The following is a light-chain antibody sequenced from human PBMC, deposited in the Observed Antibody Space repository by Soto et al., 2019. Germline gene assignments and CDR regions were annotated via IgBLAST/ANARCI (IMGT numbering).Light chain of an antibody. CDR3: QSYDDSLGGHVI. CDR2: ANT. J-gene: IGLJ2*01. V-gene: IGLV1-40*01. CDR1: SSYIGAGYD. Sequence: QSVLTQPPSVSGAPGQRVTISCTGSSSYIGAGYDVHWYQQLPGTAPKFLIYANTNRPSGVPDRFSGSKSGTSASLAITGLQAEDEADYYCQSYDDSLGGHVIFGGGTKLTVL.